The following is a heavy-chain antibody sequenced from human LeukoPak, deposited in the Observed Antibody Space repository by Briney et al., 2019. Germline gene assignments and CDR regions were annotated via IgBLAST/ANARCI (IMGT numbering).Heavy chain of an antibody. Sequence: GGSLRPSCAASGFTFSRYWMSWVRQAPRKGLEWVANIKQDGREKYYVDSVKGRFTISRDNSKNTLYLQMSGLRAEDTAVYYCATSAHIEVGTAPPPDYWGQGTLVTVTS. J-gene: IGHJ4*02. CDR1: GFTFSRYW. V-gene: IGHV3-7*01. CDR3: ATSAHIEVGTAPPPDY. D-gene: IGHD2-21*02. CDR2: IKQDGREK.